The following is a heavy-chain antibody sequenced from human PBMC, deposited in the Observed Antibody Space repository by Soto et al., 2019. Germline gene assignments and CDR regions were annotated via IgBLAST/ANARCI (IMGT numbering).Heavy chain of an antibody. J-gene: IGHJ4*02. V-gene: IGHV1-46*01. CDR2: INPSGGST. Sequence: QVQLVQSGAEVKKPGASVKVSCKASGYTFTSFYIHWVRQAPGQGLEWMGIINPSGGSTNYAQKFQGRVIVTRDTSTSTVYMELSSLKSEDRAVYYCARNLAAGDYWGQGTLVTVSS. D-gene: IGHD6-13*01. CDR1: GYTFTSFY. CDR3: ARNLAAGDY.